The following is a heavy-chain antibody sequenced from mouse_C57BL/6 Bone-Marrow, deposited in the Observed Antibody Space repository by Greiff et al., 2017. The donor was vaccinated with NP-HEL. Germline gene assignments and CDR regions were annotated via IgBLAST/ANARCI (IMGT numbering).Heavy chain of an antibody. CDR1: GYTFTSYW. CDR2: IYPGSGST. V-gene: IGHV1-55*01. J-gene: IGHJ3*01. CDR3: ARWGYYSNCGWFAY. Sequence: QVQLQQPGAELVKPGASVKMSCKASGYTFTSYWITWVKQRPGQGLEWIGDIYPGSGSTNYNEKFKSKATLTVDTSSSTAYMQLSSLTSEDSAVYYCARWGYYSNCGWFAYWGQGTLVTVSA. D-gene: IGHD2-5*01.